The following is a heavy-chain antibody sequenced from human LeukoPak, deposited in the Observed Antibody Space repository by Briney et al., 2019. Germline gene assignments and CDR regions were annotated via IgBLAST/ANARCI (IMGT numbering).Heavy chain of an antibody. D-gene: IGHD6-13*01. CDR2: INHSGST. V-gene: IGHV4-34*01. J-gene: IGHJ5*02. Sequence: ASETLSLTCAVYGGSFSGYYWSWIRQPPGKGLEWIGEINHSGSTNYNPSLKSRVTISVDMSKNQFSLKLSSVTAADTAVYYCASFSSSWRGSWFDPWGQGTLVTVSS. CDR3: ASFSSSWRGSWFDP. CDR1: GGSFSGYY.